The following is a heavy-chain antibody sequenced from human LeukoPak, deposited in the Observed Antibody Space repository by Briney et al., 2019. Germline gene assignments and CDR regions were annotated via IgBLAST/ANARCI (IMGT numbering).Heavy chain of an antibody. V-gene: IGHV3-23*01. CDR3: AKGITMIVVGRSSGMDV. D-gene: IGHD3-22*01. CDR1: GFTFSSCA. J-gene: IGHJ6*02. CDR2: ISGSGGST. Sequence: GGSLRLSCAASGFTFSSCAMSWVRQAPGKGLEWVPAISGSGGSTYYADSVKGRFTISRDNSKNTLYLQMNSLRAEDTAVYYCAKGITMIVVGRSSGMDVWGQGTTVTVSS.